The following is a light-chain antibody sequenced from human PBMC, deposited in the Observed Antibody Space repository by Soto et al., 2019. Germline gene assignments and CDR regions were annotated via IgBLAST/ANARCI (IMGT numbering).Light chain of an antibody. V-gene: IGLV2-11*01. J-gene: IGLJ1*01. CDR2: DVT. Sequence: QSVLAQPRSVSGSPGQSVTISCTGASRDIGGYNYVSWYQQYPGKAPKLLIYDVTKRPSGVPDRFSGSKSGYTASLTISGLRAEDDADYYCCSYAGSYTFYVFGTGTKVT. CDR1: SRDIGGYNY. CDR3: CSYAGSYTFYV.